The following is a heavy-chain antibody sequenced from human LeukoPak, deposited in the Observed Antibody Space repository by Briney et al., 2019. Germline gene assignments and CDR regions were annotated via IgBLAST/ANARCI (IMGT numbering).Heavy chain of an antibody. CDR1: GFTFSNYW. CDR2: IKTDGSEK. CDR3: ATYSSLNRREFQY. Sequence: GGSLRLSCEGSGFTFSNYWMGWVRQAPGKGLQWVSNIKTDGSEKYYVDSVKGRFTISRDNAKNSLYLQMNSLRAEDTAVYYCATYSSLNRREFQYWGQGTLLTVSS. V-gene: IGHV3-7*01. D-gene: IGHD3-22*01. J-gene: IGHJ1*01.